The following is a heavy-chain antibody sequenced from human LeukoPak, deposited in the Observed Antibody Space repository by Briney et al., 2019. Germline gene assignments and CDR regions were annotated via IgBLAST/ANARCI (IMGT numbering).Heavy chain of an antibody. CDR1: GGTFSSYT. Sequence: ASVKVSCKASGGTFSSYTISWVRQAPGQGLEWMGRIIPTLGIANYAQKFQGRVTITADKSTSTAYMELSSLRSEDTAVYYCAREVVGANDAPFDYWGQGTLVTVSS. CDR3: AREVVGANDAPFDY. V-gene: IGHV1-69*04. CDR2: IIPTLGIA. D-gene: IGHD1-26*01. J-gene: IGHJ4*02.